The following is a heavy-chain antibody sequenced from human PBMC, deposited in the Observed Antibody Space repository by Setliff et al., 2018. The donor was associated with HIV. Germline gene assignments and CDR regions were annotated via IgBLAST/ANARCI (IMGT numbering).Heavy chain of an antibody. Sequence: SVKVSCKASGGTFSSYGISWVRQAPGQGLEWMGGITPISGTANYAQKFQRRVTIAADEFTSTAYMELSSLRSEDTAVYYCVRGGQYYRSTYYYYYMDVWGKGTTVTVSS. CDR3: VRGGQYYRSTYYYYYMDV. V-gene: IGHV1-69*13. CDR2: ITPISGTA. J-gene: IGHJ6*03. D-gene: IGHD3-16*02. CDR1: GGTFSSYG.